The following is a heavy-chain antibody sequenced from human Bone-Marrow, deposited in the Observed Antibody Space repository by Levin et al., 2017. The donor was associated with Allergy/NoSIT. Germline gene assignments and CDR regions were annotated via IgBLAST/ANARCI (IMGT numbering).Heavy chain of an antibody. V-gene: IGHV3-30*14. Sequence: LSLTCAASGFTFTNYALDWVRQTPGKGLEWVAFISYDGDKTYFADSVKGRFSISRDNSNNTLYLQMSSLSTEDTAVYYCARQSGHFRYYLDSWGQGTLVTVSS. D-gene: IGHD2-2*01. CDR1: GFTFTNYA. J-gene: IGHJ4*02. CDR3: ARQSGHFRYYLDS. CDR2: ISYDGDKT.